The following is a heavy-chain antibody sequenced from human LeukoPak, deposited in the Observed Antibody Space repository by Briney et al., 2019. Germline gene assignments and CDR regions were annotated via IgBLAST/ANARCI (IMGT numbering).Heavy chain of an antibody. J-gene: IGHJ4*02. CDR3: AKHDGWELHDYCFDY. CDR2: INKNGAER. Sequence: GGSLRLSCVASGFIFRDYAMGWVRQIPGKGLEWVATINKNGAERLYADSVKGRFTISRDNSKNTLKMHLRSLSADDTAVYYCAKHDGWELHDYCFDYWGQGTLVTASS. V-gene: IGHV3-23*01. CDR1: GFIFRDYA. D-gene: IGHD1-26*01.